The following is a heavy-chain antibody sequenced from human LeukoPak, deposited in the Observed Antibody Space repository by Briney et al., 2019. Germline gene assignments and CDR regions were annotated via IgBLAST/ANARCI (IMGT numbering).Heavy chain of an antibody. CDR3: ARLRIYYYYMDV. CDR2: ISYDGINK. J-gene: IGHJ6*03. D-gene: IGHD4-17*01. CDR1: GFTFSTYV. V-gene: IGHV3-30*04. Sequence: GGSLRLSCAASGFTFSTYVMHWVRQAPGKGLEWVAVISYDGINKYYADSVKGRFTISRDNAENSLYLQMNSLRAEDTAVYYCARLRIYYYYMDVWGKGTTVTVSS.